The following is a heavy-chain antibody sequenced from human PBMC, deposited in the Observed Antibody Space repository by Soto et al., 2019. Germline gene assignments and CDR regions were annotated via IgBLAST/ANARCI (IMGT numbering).Heavy chain of an antibody. V-gene: IGHV1-46*01. J-gene: IGHJ5*02. CDR2: IKPTGGET. CDR3: ARGGDIVVVTAPLDH. D-gene: IGHD2-21*02. Sequence: QVQLVQSGAEVKKPGASVKVSCRASGYTFTNYYMHWVRQAPGQGLEWMGIIKPTGGETTYAQKFLGRATMTRDTPAGALYMERSSLRSEDTAVYYCARGGDIVVVTAPLDHWGQGTLVTVSS. CDR1: GYTFTNYY.